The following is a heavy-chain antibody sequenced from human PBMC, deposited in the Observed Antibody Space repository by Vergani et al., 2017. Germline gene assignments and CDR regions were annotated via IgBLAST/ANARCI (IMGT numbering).Heavy chain of an antibody. CDR1: GDSISSGVYY. D-gene: IGHD3-22*01. J-gene: IGHJ4*02. Sequence: QVQLQESGPGLVTPSQTLSLTCSVSGDSISSGVYYWIWLRQHPGKGLEWIGYIYSTGRTHHNPSLRRRINMSVATFKNQFSLKLNSVTAADTAMYYWAGKGGYDEGDAFRIGYFDSWGPGILVTVSS. V-gene: IGHV4-31*03. CDR2: IYSTGRT. CDR3: AGKGGYDEGDAFRIGYFDS.